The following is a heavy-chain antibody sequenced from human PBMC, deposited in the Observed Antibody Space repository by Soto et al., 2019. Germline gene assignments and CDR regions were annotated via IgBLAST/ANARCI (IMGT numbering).Heavy chain of an antibody. Sequence: SETLSLTCTVSGGSISSYYWSWIRQPAGKGLEWIGRIYTSGSTNYNPSLKSRVTMSVDTSKNQFSLKLSSVTAADTAVYYCARGYYYGSGSYYLDYYYYGMDVWGQGTTDTVSS. V-gene: IGHV4-4*07. J-gene: IGHJ6*02. CDR1: GGSISSYY. D-gene: IGHD3-10*01. CDR3: ARGYYYGSGSYYLDYYYYGMDV. CDR2: IYTSGST.